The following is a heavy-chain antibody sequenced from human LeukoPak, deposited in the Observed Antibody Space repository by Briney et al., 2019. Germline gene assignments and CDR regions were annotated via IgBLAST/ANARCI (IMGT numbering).Heavy chain of an antibody. CDR1: GFTFNTYG. CDR3: ARSPTFRGWFDP. D-gene: IGHD2/OR15-2a*01. V-gene: IGHV3-21*01. Sequence: GGTLRLSCAASGFTFNTYGMSWVRQAPGKGLEWVAYISIGTSFIYYADSVKGRFTISRDNAKNSLYLQVNSLRAEDTAVYYCARSPTFRGWFDPWGQGTLVTVSS. J-gene: IGHJ5*02. CDR2: ISIGTSFI.